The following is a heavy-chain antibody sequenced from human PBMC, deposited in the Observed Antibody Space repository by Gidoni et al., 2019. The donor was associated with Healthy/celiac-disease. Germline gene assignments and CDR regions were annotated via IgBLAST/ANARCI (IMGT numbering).Heavy chain of an antibody. V-gene: IGHV3-30*18. CDR1: GFTFSSYG. Sequence: RSLRLSCAASGFTFSSYGMHWVRQAPGKGLEWVAVISYDGSNKYYADSVKGRFTISRDNSKNTLYLQMNSLRAEDTAVYYCAKGVEAQWGQGTLVTVSS. J-gene: IGHJ4*02. CDR2: ISYDGSNK. CDR3: AKGVEAQ. D-gene: IGHD6-6*01.